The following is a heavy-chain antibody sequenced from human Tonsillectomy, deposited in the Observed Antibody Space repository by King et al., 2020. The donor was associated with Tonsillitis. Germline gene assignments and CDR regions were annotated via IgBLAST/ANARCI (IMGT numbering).Heavy chain of an antibody. D-gene: IGHD1-26*01. J-gene: IGHJ4*02. CDR2: ISWNSGNI. Sequence: VQLVESGGGLVQPGRSLRLSCAASGFTFDDYVMHRVRQAPGKGLEWVSGISWNSGNIGYADSVKGRFTISRDNAKNSLYLQMNSLRAEDTALYYCAKGRGSYPEGNFDYWGQGTLAT. CDR3: AKGRGSYPEGNFDY. CDR1: GFTFDDYV. V-gene: IGHV3-9*01.